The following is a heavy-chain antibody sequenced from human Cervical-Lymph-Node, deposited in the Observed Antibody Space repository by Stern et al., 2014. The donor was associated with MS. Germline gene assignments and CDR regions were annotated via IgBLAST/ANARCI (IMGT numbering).Heavy chain of an antibody. V-gene: IGHV3-48*02. J-gene: IGHJ4*02. CDR1: GFTFSSYS. Sequence: EVQLVESGGGLVQPGGSLRLSCAASGFTFSSYSMNWVRQAPGKGLEWVSYISSSSSTIYYADSVKGRFTISRDNAKNSLYLQMNSLRDEDTAVYYCARRDWYSSSWYYFDYWGQGTLVTVSS. CDR3: ARRDWYSSSWYYFDY. CDR2: ISSSSSTI. D-gene: IGHD6-13*01.